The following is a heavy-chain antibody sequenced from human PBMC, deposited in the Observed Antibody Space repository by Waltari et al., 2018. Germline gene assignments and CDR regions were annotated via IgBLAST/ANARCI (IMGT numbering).Heavy chain of an antibody. CDR2: IYYSGST. D-gene: IGHD4-4*01. CDR1: GRSISSSRYY. CDR3: ARRGALQIFDY. V-gene: IGHV4-39*07. J-gene: IGHJ4*02. Sequence: QLQLQESGPGLVKPSETLSLTCTVSGRSISSSRYYWGWSRQPPGKGLEWIGSIYYSGSTYYNPSLKSRVTISVDTSKNQFSLKLSSVTAADTAVYYCARRGALQIFDYWGQGTLVTVSS.